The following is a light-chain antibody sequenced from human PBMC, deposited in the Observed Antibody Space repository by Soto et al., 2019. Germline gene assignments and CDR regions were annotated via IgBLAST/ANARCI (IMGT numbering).Light chain of an antibody. V-gene: IGKV3-20*01. Sequence: EIVLTQSPVTLSLSPGERATLSCRASQSISNTFLAWYQQEPGQAPRLLIYGASSRATGTPDRFSGSGSGTDFTLSISRLEPEDFAVYYCQQYGASPIYTFGQGTKVDIK. CDR2: GAS. CDR1: QSISNTF. CDR3: QQYGASPIYT. J-gene: IGKJ2*01.